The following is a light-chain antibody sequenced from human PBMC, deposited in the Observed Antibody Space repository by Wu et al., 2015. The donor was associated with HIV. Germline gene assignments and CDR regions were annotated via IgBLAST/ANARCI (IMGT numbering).Light chain of an antibody. Sequence: EIVLTQSPATLSLSPGERATLSCRASQSLSTFLAWYQQKPGQAPRLLIYGASSRATGIPARFSGSGSGTDFTLTISSLEPEDFAIYYCQQRSVWPWTFGQGTKVDIK. J-gene: IGKJ1*01. CDR2: GAS. CDR3: QQRSVWPWT. CDR1: QSLSTF. V-gene: IGKV3-11*01.